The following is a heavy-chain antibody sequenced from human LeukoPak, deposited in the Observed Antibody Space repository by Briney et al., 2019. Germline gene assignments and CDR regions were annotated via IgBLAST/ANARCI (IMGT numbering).Heavy chain of an antibody. CDR1: GGSISTYY. Sequence: PSETLSLTCTVSGGSISTYYWSWIRQPPGKGLEWFGYIHYSGSTNYSPSLKSRVTISLDTSKNQFSLILSSVTAADTAVYYCAREDGYSQADYWGQGTLATVSS. J-gene: IGHJ4*02. CDR2: IHYSGST. CDR3: AREDGYSQADY. V-gene: IGHV4-59*01. D-gene: IGHD5-24*01.